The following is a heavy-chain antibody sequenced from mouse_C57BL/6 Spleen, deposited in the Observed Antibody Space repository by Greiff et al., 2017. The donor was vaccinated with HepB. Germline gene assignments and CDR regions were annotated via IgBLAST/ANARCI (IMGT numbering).Heavy chain of an antibody. CDR1: GFTFSDYY. CDR2: ISNGGGST. Sequence: DVMLVESGGGLVQPGGSLKLSCAASGFTFSDYYMYWVRQTPEKRLAWVAYISNGGGSTYYPDTVKGRFTISRDNAKNTLYLQMSRLKSEDTAMYYCARPGYDYDETSLFAYWGQGTLVTVSA. CDR3: ARPGYDYDETSLFAY. V-gene: IGHV5-12*01. J-gene: IGHJ3*01. D-gene: IGHD2-4*01.